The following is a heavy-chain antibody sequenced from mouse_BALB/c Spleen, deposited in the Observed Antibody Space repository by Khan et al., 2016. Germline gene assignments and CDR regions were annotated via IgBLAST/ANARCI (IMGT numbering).Heavy chain of an antibody. CDR2: INTNTGEP. CDR1: GYTFTNYG. Sequence: QIQLVQSGPELKKPGETVKISSKASGYTFTNYGIHWVKQAPGKGLKWTGWINTNTGEPTYAEEFKGRFAFSLETSASTAYLQINNLKNEDTATYFCARWFGYHALDYWGQGTSVTVSS. D-gene: IGHD2-2*01. J-gene: IGHJ4*01. CDR3: ARWFGYHALDY. V-gene: IGHV9-3*02.